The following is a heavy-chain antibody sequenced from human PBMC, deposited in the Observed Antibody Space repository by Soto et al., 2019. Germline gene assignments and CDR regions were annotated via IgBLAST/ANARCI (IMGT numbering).Heavy chain of an antibody. J-gene: IGHJ5*02. Sequence: QVPLVQSGAEVKKPGASVKISCKASGYTFTRYTMNWVRQAPGQRLEWMGWINPDNGNTKSSQKFQDRVIITRDTSASTAYMDLSSLRSEDTAVYYCARGIATGQLDPRGQGTLVTVSS. CDR1: GYTFTRYT. V-gene: IGHV1-3*01. CDR2: INPDNGNT. CDR3: ARGIATGQLDP. D-gene: IGHD2-15*01.